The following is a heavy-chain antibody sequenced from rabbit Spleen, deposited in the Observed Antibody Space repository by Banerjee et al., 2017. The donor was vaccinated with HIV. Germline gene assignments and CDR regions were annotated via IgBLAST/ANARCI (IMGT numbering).Heavy chain of an antibody. CDR2: IDTNDGDT. Sequence: LEESGGGLVKPGGSLTLTCTVSGFSFSSNWICWVRQAPGKGLEWIACIDTNDGDTDYANWPKGRFTISKTSSTTVTLQVTSLTAADTATYFCARVVTYASGFDLWGQGTLVT. CDR3: ARVVTYASGFDL. D-gene: IGHD6-1*01. CDR1: GFSFSSNW. J-gene: IGHJ6*01. V-gene: IGHV1S45*01.